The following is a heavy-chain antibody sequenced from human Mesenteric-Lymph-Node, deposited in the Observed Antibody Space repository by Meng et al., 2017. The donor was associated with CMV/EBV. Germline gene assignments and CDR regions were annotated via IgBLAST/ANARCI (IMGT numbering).Heavy chain of an antibody. Sequence: SLKISCAASGFTFDAYAMHWVRQAPGKGLEWVSGISWNSGYIGYADSVKGRFTFSRDNAKTSLYLQMNSLRAEDTAVYYCARDGRWSYGMDVWGQGTTVTVSS. CDR2: ISWNSGYI. CDR1: GFTFDAYA. V-gene: IGHV3-9*01. D-gene: IGHD4-23*01. J-gene: IGHJ6*02. CDR3: ARDGRWSYGMDV.